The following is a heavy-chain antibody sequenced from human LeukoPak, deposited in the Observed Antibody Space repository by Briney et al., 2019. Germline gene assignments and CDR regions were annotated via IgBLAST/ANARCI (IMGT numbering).Heavy chain of an antibody. D-gene: IGHD7-27*01. CDR1: GGSISSGSYY. J-gene: IGHJ6*03. CDR3: ASGPTTGYYYYMDV. Sequence: TLSLTCTVSGGSISSGSYYWNWIRQPAGKGLEWIGRIYTSGSTNYNPSLKSRVTISVDTSKNQFSLKLSSVTAADTAVYHCASGPTTGYYYYMDVWGKGTTVTVSS. CDR2: IYTSGST. V-gene: IGHV4-61*02.